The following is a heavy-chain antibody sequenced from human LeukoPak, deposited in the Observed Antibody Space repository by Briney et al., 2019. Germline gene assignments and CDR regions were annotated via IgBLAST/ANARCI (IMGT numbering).Heavy chain of an antibody. Sequence: SETLSLTCTVSGGSISSSSYYWGWIRQPPGKGLEWIGSIYYSGSTYYNPSLKSRVTISVDTSKNQFSLKLSSVTAADTAVYYCARSYCSGGSCYRGYYYYYYMDVWGKGTTVTISS. CDR3: ARSYCSGGSCYRGYYYYYYMDV. J-gene: IGHJ6*03. D-gene: IGHD2-15*01. V-gene: IGHV4-39*01. CDR2: IYYSGST. CDR1: GGSISSSSYY.